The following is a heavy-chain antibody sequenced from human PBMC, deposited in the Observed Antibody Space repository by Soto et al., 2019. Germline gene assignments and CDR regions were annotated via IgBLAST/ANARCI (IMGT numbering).Heavy chain of an antibody. CDR2: IYYSGST. CDR3: ARRKGYCSSTSCRNWFDP. D-gene: IGHD2-2*01. Sequence: SETLSLTCTVSGGSISSGGYYWSWIRQHPGKGLEWIGYIYYSGSTYYNPSLKSRVTISVDTSKNQFSLKLSSVTAADTAVYYCARRKGYCSSTSCRNWFDPWGQGTLVTVSS. V-gene: IGHV4-31*03. CDR1: GGSISSGGYY. J-gene: IGHJ5*02.